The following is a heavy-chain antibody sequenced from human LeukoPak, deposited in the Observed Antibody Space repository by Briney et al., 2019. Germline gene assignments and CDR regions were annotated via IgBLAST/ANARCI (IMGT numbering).Heavy chain of an antibody. Sequence: PGGSLRLSCAASGFTFSSYSMNWVRQAPGKGLEWVSSISSSSSYIYYADSVKGRFTISRDNAKNSLYLQMNSLRAEDTALYYCAKDMDRAVAGTGYYYGMDVWGQGTTVTVSS. D-gene: IGHD6-19*01. J-gene: IGHJ6*02. CDR2: ISSSSSYI. CDR3: AKDMDRAVAGTGYYYGMDV. V-gene: IGHV3-21*04. CDR1: GFTFSSYS.